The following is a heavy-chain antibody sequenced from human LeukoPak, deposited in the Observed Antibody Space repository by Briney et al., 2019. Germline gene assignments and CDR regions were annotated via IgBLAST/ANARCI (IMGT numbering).Heavy chain of an antibody. Sequence: ASVKVSCKASGYTFTSYGISWVRQAPGQGLEWMGWISAYNGNTNYAQKLQGRVTMTTDTSTSTAYMELRSLRSDDTAVYYCARDYSSYNWNQNDAFDIWGQGTMVTVPS. CDR3: ARDYSSYNWNQNDAFDI. CDR2: ISAYNGNT. V-gene: IGHV1-18*01. CDR1: GYTFTSYG. J-gene: IGHJ3*02. D-gene: IGHD1-20*01.